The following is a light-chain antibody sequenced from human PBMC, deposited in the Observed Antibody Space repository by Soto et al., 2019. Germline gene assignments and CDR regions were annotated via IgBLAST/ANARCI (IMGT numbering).Light chain of an antibody. CDR1: QSVSRN. V-gene: IGKV3-15*01. CDR3: QQYNHWTGT. J-gene: IGKJ1*01. Sequence: EIVMTQSPATLSVSPGERATLSCRASQSVSRNLAWYQQKPGQAPRLLIYGASTRATGIPAMFSGSGSGTEFTLSISSLQSECFAVYYCQQYNHWTGTFGQPTKVEI. CDR2: GAS.